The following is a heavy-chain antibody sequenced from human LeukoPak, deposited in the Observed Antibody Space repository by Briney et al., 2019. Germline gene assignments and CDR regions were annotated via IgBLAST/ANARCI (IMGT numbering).Heavy chain of an antibody. CDR3: ARGGTYDI. V-gene: IGHV3-7*01. CDR2: IKQDGSQK. CDR1: GYTFSMYW. J-gene: IGHJ3*02. Sequence: GGSLRLSCVASGYTFSMYWMTWFRQAPGKGLEWVANIKQDGSQKNYVDSVKGRFSISRDNAEKSLYLQMNSLRDEDTAVYYCARGGTYDIWGPGTRVTVSS.